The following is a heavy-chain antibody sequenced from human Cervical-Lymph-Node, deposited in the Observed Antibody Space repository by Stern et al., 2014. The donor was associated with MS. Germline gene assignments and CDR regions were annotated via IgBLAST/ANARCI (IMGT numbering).Heavy chain of an antibody. CDR1: GFTLRSYA. Sequence: EMQLVESGGGLVQPGGSLRLSCAASGFTLRSYAMSWVRQAPGKGLEWVSAIRGRSGSTYYADSVKGRFTISREHSKNHLYLQMHSLRAEDTAVYYCAKEYGFSSGWYLDYWGQGTLVTVSS. D-gene: IGHD6-19*01. CDR2: IRGRSGST. J-gene: IGHJ4*02. CDR3: AKEYGFSSGWYLDY. V-gene: IGHV3-23*04.